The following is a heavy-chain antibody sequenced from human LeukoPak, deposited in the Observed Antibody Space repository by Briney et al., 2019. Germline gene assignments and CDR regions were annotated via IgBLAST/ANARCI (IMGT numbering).Heavy chain of an antibody. CDR1: GYTLTELS. Sequence: GASVKVSCKVSGYTLTELSMHWVRQAPGKGLEWMGGFDPEDGETIYAQKFQGRVTMTEDTSTDTAYMELSSLRSEDTAVYYCASAEVAARPGLGPYYFDYWGQGTLVTVSS. CDR3: ASAEVAARPGLGPYYFDY. J-gene: IGHJ4*02. V-gene: IGHV1-24*01. CDR2: FDPEDGET. D-gene: IGHD6-6*01.